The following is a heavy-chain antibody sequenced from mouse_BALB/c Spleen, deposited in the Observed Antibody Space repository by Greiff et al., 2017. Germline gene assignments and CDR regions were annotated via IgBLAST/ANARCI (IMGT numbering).Heavy chain of an antibody. CDR3: ARGGVRRGAMDY. J-gene: IGHJ4*01. CDR2: ISSGSSTI. D-gene: IGHD2-14*01. V-gene: IGHV5-17*02. CDR1: GFTFSSFG. Sequence: EVHLVESGGGLVQPGGSRKLSCAASGFTFSSFGMHWVRQAPEKGLEWVAYISSGSSTIYYADTVKGRFTISRDNPKNTLFLQMTSLRSEDTAMYYCARGGVRRGAMDYWGQGTSVTVSS.